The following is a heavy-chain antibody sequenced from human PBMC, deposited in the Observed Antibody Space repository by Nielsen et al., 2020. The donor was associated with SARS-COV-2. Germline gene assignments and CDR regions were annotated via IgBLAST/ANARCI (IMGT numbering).Heavy chain of an antibody. CDR2: ISAYTFKT. D-gene: IGHD3-22*01. Sequence: ASVKVSCKASGYSFTSYGMTWVRQAPGQGLEWMGRISAYTFKTDYAQEFQGRVTMTTDTSTSTAYMELRRLRSDDTAVYYCVRFSNYDGNGYWAYYYYGVDVWGQGTTVTVSS. CDR1: GYSFTSYG. V-gene: IGHV1-18*04. J-gene: IGHJ6*02. CDR3: VRFSNYDGNGYWAYYYYGVDV.